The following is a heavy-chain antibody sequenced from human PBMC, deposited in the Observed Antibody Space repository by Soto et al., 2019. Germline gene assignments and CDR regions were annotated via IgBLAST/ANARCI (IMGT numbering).Heavy chain of an antibody. CDR1: GFTFSSHA. D-gene: IGHD2-15*01. V-gene: IGHV3-23*01. J-gene: IGHJ4*02. CDR2: ISAGSEGA. CDR3: ARDLWWYLH. Sequence: EVQLLESGGGLVQPGGALRLSCAASGFTFSSHAMSWVRQAPGKGLEWISSISAGSEGAYYADSVKGRFTISRENSNNTLYLQMNSLRAEDTAVHYCARDLWWYLHWGQGNLVTVSS.